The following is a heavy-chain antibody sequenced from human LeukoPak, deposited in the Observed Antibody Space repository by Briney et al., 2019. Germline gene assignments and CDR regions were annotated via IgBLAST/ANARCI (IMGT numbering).Heavy chain of an antibody. V-gene: IGHV4-38-2*02. D-gene: IGHD1-26*01. CDR1: GYSISNNYY. CDR2: IYYSGST. Sequence: SETLSLTCTVSGYSISNNYYWGWLRQPPGEGLEWIGNIYYSGSTYYNPSLKSRVAISVDTSKNQFSLKLSPVTAADTAVYYCARGSGSYGSNLDYWGQGTLVTVSS. CDR3: ARGSGSYGSNLDY. J-gene: IGHJ4*02.